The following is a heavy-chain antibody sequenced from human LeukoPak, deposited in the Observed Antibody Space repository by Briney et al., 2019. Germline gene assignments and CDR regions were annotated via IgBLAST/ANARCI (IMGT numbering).Heavy chain of an antibody. CDR2: LYYSGST. Sequence: PSQTLSLTCTVPGGSVSSGCFYWSRLRPPPGKGLEWIGSLYYSGSTYHNPTLKSRVTISVDTTQNQFYLRLVSVTDAATAEYSGAIEIAMLVRTTNWFDPWGQGTLVTGSS. V-gene: IGHV4-39*07. D-gene: IGHD3-10*01. J-gene: IGHJ5*02. CDR3: AIEIAMLVRTTNWFDP. CDR1: GGSVSSGCFY.